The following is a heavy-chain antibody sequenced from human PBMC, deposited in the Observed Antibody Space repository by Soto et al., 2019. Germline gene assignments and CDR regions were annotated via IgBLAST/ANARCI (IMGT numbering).Heavy chain of an antibody. V-gene: IGHV1-69*13. Sequence: RASVKVSCKASGGTFSSYAISWVRQAPGQGLEWMGGIIPIFGTANYAQKFQGRVTITADESTSTAYMELSSLRSEDTAVYYCARGRNWKGQRDYYYYGMDVWGQGTTVTVSS. CDR3: ARGRNWKGQRDYYYYGMDV. CDR2: IIPIFGTA. CDR1: GGTFSSYA. J-gene: IGHJ6*02. D-gene: IGHD1-1*01.